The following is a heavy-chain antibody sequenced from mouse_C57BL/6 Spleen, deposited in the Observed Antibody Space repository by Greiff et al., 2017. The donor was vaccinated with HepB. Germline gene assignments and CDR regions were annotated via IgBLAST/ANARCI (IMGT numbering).Heavy chain of an antibody. CDR3: ARAYYYGSSYGAMDY. J-gene: IGHJ4*01. V-gene: IGHV1-69*01. CDR2: IDPSDSYT. CDR1: GYTFTSYW. Sequence: QVQLQQPGAELVMPGASVKLSCKASGYTFTSYWMHWVKQRPGQGLEWIGEIDPSDSYTNSNQKFKGKSTLTVDKSSSTAYMQLSSLTSEDSAVYYCARAYYYGSSYGAMDYWGQGTSVTVSS. D-gene: IGHD1-1*01.